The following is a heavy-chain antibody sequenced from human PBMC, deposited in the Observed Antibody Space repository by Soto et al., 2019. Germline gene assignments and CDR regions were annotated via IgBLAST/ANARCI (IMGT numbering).Heavy chain of an antibody. D-gene: IGHD2-15*01. CDR2: IVPKFGTA. CDR3: AREMASGYSRTWFDP. J-gene: IGHJ5*02. V-gene: IGHV1-69*06. Sequence: QEHLVQSGAEVKKPGSSVKVSCRASGGIGSNYAISWVRQAPGQGLEWMGGIVPKFGTANYAQRFKGRVTISVDKSTNSVDMELTSLTSQDTATYYCAREMASGYSRTWFDPWGQGTLVTVAS. CDR1: GGIGSNYA.